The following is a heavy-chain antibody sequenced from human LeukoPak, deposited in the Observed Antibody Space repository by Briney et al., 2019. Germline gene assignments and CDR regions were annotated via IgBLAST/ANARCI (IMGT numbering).Heavy chain of an antibody. D-gene: IGHD2-15*01. V-gene: IGHV3-30-3*01. CDR1: GFTFSSYA. CDR3: AVVVAATPVDDY. CDR2: ISYDGSNK. Sequence: GRSLRLSCAASGFTFSSYAMHWVRQAPGKGLEWVAVISYDGSNKYYADSVKGRFTISRDNSKNTLYLQMNSLRAEDTAVYYCAVVVAATPVDDYWGQGTLVAVSS. J-gene: IGHJ4*02.